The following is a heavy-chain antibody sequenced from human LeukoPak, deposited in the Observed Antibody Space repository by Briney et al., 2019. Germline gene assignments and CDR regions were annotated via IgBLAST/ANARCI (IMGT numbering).Heavy chain of an antibody. J-gene: IGHJ3*02. CDR3: ARDHTIQAFDI. D-gene: IGHD3-3*01. Sequence: ETLSLTCTVSGGSISGYYWSWVRQAPGKGLEWVSAISGSGGSTYYADSVKGRFTISRDNSKNTLYLQMNSLRAEDTAVYYCARDHTIQAFDIWGQGTMVTVSS. CDR2: ISGSGGST. V-gene: IGHV3-23*01. CDR1: GGSISGYY.